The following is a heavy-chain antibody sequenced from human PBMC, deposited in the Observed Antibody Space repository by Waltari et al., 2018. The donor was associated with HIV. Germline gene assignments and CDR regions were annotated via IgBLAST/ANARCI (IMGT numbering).Heavy chain of an antibody. CDR3: ARYTTGWYDS. D-gene: IGHD6-19*01. V-gene: IGHV7-4-1*02. CDR1: GYTFTNNA. Sequence: QVQLVQSGSELKKPGASVKVSCKASGYTFTNNAVNWVRQAPGQGLEWMGWINTKTGNPTYAQGFTGRFVFSLETSVSTAYLQISSLKAEDTAFYYCARYTTGWYDSWGQGTLVTVSS. CDR2: INTKTGNP. J-gene: IGHJ5*01.